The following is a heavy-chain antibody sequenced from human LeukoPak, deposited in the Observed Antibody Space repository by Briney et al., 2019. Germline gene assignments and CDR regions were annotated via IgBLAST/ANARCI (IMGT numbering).Heavy chain of an antibody. Sequence: SETLSLTCTVSGGSISSSSYYWSWIRQPPGKGLEWIGYIYYSGSTNYNPSLKSRVTISVDTSKNQFSLKLSSVTAADTAVYYCARGGAAGNVDYWGQGTLVTVSS. V-gene: IGHV4-61*05. CDR1: GGSISSSSYY. J-gene: IGHJ4*02. D-gene: IGHD6-13*01. CDR3: ARGGAAGNVDY. CDR2: IYYSGST.